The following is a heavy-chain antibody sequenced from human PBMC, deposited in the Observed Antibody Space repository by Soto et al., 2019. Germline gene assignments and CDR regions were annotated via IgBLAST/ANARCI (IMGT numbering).Heavy chain of an antibody. J-gene: IGHJ5*02. Sequence: PGGSLRLSCSASGFTFSSYAMHWVRQAPGKGLEYVSAISSNGGSTYYADSVKGRFTISSDNSKNKLYLQMNSLRAEDTAVYYCVRKVAASGTFDPWGKGTLGTVSS. CDR2: ISSNGGST. CDR1: GFTFSSYA. CDR3: VRKVAASGTFDP. V-gene: IGHV3-64*04. D-gene: IGHD6-13*01.